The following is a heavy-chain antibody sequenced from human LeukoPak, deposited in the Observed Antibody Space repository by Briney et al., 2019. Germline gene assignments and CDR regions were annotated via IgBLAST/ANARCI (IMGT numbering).Heavy chain of an antibody. CDR3: ARDRERFGEFYYYYGMDV. J-gene: IGHJ6*04. Sequence: ASVTVSCKASGGTFSSYAISWVRQAPGQGLEWMGGIIPIFGTANYAQEFQGRVTITADESTSTAYMELSSLRSEDTAVYYCARDRERFGEFYYYYGMDVWGKGTTVTVSS. D-gene: IGHD3-10*01. CDR2: IIPIFGTA. CDR1: GGTFSSYA. V-gene: IGHV1-69*13.